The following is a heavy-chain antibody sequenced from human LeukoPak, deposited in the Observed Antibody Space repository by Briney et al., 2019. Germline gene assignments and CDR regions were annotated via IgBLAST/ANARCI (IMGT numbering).Heavy chain of an antibody. J-gene: IGHJ4*02. CDR3: AKESPTTPAYYFDY. CDR2: ISYDGSNK. D-gene: IGHD4-11*01. CDR1: GFTFSSYG. V-gene: IGHV3-30*18. Sequence: GGPLRLSYAASGFTFSSYGMHWVRQAPGKGLEWVAVISYDGSNKYYADSVKGRFTISRDNSKNTLYLQMNSLRAEDTAVYYCAKESPTTPAYYFDYWGQGTLVTVSS.